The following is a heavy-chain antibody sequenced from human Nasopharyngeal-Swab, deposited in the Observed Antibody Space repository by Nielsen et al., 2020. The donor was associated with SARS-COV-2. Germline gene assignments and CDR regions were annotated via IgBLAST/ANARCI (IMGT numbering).Heavy chain of an antibody. J-gene: IGHJ4*02. CDR3: ASGYCSGGHCYGFYDS. Sequence: SETLSLTCSVSGDSIYRDYYYWTWIRQLPGKGLEWIGYIYRNGNSFHNPSLESRVRISLEMSRKEFSLMLNSVTAADTAIYYCASGYCSGGHCYGFYDSWGQGILVTVSS. CDR1: GDSIYRDYYY. CDR2: IYRNGNS. V-gene: IGHV4-31*03. D-gene: IGHD2-15*01.